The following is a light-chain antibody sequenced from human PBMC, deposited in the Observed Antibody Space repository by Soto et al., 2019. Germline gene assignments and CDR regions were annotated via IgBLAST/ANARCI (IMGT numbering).Light chain of an antibody. V-gene: IGKV3-11*01. J-gene: IGKJ5*01. CDR1: QSVSSH. Sequence: EIVLTQSPATLSLSPGERATVSCRASQSVSSHLAWYRQKRGQAPRLLIYDASSRASGIPARFSGSGSGTDFILTISRLESEDFAVYYCQQGGNWTLTFVQGTRLEIK. CDR2: DAS. CDR3: QQGGNWTLT.